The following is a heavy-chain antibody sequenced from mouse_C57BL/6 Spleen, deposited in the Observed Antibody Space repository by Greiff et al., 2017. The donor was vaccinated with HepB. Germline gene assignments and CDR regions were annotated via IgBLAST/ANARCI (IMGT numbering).Heavy chain of an antibody. V-gene: IGHV5-4*01. J-gene: IGHJ3*01. D-gene: IGHD2-5*01. CDR1: GFTFSSYA. CDR2: ISDGGSYT. CDR3: AREKSNLSWFAY. Sequence: EVKLMESGGGLVKPGGSLKLSCAASGFTFSSYAMSWVRQTPEKRLEWVATISDGGSYTYYPDNVKGRFTISRDNAKNNLYLQMSHLKSEDTAMYYCAREKSNLSWFAYWGQGTLVTVSA.